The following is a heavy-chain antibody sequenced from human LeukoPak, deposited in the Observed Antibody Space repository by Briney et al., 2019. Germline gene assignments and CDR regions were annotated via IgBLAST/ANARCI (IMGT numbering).Heavy chain of an antibody. D-gene: IGHD6-19*01. V-gene: IGHV3-23*01. CDR2: ISGNSDST. CDR1: GFTFSSYA. CDR3: AKYPGLFRQRGYSSGWYVDY. Sequence: PGGSLRLSCAASGFTFSSYAMSWVRQAPGKGLEWVSGISGNSDSTDYADSVKGRFTISRDNSKNTLYLQMNSLRAEDTAVYYCAKYPGLFRQRGYSSGWYVDYWGQGTLVTVSS. J-gene: IGHJ4*02.